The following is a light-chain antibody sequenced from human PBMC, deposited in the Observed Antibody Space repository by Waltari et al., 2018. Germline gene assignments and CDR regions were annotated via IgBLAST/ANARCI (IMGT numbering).Light chain of an antibody. CDR3: QQYLRLPVT. V-gene: IGKV3-20*01. CDR1: ESVSRA. Sequence: EIALTKSPGTLSLSAGERATVSCRASESVSRALAWYQQKPGQAPRLLIYGASTRATGIPDRFSGSGSGTDFSLTISRLEPDDFAVYYCQQYLRLPVTFGQGTTVEI. J-gene: IGKJ1*01. CDR2: GAS.